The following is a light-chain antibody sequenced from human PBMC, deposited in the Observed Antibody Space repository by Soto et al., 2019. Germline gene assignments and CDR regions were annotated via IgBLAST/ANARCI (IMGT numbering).Light chain of an antibody. J-gene: IGLJ3*02. V-gene: IGLV1-40*01. CDR1: SSNIGAGYD. CDR3: HSYDSSLNGGV. Sequence: QAVVTQPPSVSGAPGQRITISCTGSSSNIGAGYDVHWYQQLPGTAPKLLIYVNTNRPSGVPDRFSGSKSGTSASLAITGLQAEDEADYYCHSYDSSLNGGVFGGGTKLTVL. CDR2: VNT.